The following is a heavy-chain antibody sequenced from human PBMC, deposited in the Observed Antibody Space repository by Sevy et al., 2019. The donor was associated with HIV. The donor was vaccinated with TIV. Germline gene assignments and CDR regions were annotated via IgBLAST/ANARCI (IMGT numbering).Heavy chain of an antibody. Sequence: GGSLRLSCAASGFTFSTYGMHWVRQAPGKGLEWVAFIRFDGTIKYYTDSVKGRLTISRDNSKNTLYLQMNSLRAEDTAVYFCAKVLHIVVVPAAIDYYYGMDVRGQGTTVTVSS. D-gene: IGHD2-2*01. CDR3: AKVLHIVVVPAAIDYYYGMDV. J-gene: IGHJ6*02. CDR2: IRFDGTIK. CDR1: GFTFSTYG. V-gene: IGHV3-30*02.